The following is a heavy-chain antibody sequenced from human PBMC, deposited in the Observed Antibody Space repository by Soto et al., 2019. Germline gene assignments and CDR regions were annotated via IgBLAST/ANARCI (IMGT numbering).Heavy chain of an antibody. CDR3: ATTRDGY. Sequence: QVQLQESGPGLVKPSETLSLTCTVSGGSVSSGSYYWSWIRQPPGKGLEWIGYIYYSGSTNYNPSLKSRVTISVDTAKNQFSLKRSSVTAADTAVYYCATTRDGYWGQGTLVTVSS. J-gene: IGHJ4*02. V-gene: IGHV4-61*01. CDR2: IYYSGST. CDR1: GGSVSSGSYY.